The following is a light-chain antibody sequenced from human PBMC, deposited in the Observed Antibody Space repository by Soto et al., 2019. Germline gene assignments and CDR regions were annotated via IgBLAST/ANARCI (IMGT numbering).Light chain of an antibody. CDR1: QSRGSNF. CDR3: QQYGTSLFS. Sequence: EIVLTQSPGTLSSSQGERATLSCKTSQSRGSNFLAWYQHKPGQAPRLLIYGTSSRATGIPDRFSGSGSGTDFTLTISRLEPEDFAVYYCQQYGTSLFSFGPGTKVDI. J-gene: IGKJ3*01. V-gene: IGKV3-20*01. CDR2: GTS.